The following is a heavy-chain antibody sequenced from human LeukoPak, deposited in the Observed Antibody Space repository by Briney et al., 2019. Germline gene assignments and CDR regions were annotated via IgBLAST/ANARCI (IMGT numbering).Heavy chain of an antibody. CDR1: GGSISSYY. CDR3: ARRGSDAFDI. CDR2: IYYSGSN. J-gene: IGHJ3*02. V-gene: IGHV4-59*08. Sequence: PSETLSLTCTVSGGSISSYYWSWIRQPPGKGLEWIGYIYYSGSNNYNPSLMSRVTISVDTSKNQFSLKLSSVTAADTAVYYCARRGSDAFDIWGQGTMVTVSS.